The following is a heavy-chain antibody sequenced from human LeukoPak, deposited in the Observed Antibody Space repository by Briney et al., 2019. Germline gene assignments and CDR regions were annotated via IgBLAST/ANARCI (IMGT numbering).Heavy chain of an antibody. V-gene: IGHV1-69*13. CDR2: IIPIFGTA. J-gene: IGHJ4*02. D-gene: IGHD3-10*01. Sequence: SVKVSCKASGGTFSSYAISWVRQAPGQGLEWMGGIIPIFGTANYAQKFQGRVTITADESTSTAYMELSSLRSEDTAVYYCARVRAWFGAKPIFYFDYWGQGTLVTVSS. CDR1: GGTFSSYA. CDR3: ARVRAWFGAKPIFYFDY.